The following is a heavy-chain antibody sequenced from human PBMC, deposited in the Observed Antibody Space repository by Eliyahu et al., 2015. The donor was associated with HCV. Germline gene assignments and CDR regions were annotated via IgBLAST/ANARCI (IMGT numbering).Heavy chain of an antibody. CDR2: INPSDGTT. CDR1: GYTFTHFY. V-gene: IGHV1-46*01. J-gene: IGHJ2*01. D-gene: IGHD6-25*01. Sequence: QVLLMASGTEVKKPGASVSVSCKASGYTFTHFYMHWVRQAPGQGLEWMGIINPSDGTTTYAPRFRGRITMTRDTSTSTLYMELSNLRSEDTALYYCARGSGVRAYYYFDLWGPGTLVTVSS. CDR3: ARGSGVRAYYYFDL.